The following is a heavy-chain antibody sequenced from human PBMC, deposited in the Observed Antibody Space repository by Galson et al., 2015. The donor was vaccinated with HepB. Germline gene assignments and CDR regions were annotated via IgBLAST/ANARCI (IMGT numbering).Heavy chain of an antibody. V-gene: IGHV1-2*06. CDR2: INPNSGGT. Sequence: SVKVSCKASGYTFTGYYLHWVRQAPGQGLEWMGRINPNSGGTNYAQKFQGRVTMTRDTSISTAYMELSSLRSDDTAVYYCAKDGEGIAAAGHFYYYYYMDVWGKGTTVTVSS. CDR3: AKDGEGIAAAGHFYYYYYMDV. D-gene: IGHD6-13*01. J-gene: IGHJ6*03. CDR1: GYTFTGYY.